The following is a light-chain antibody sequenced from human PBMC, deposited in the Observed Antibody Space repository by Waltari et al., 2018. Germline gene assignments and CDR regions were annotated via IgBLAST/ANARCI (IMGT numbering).Light chain of an antibody. Sequence: DIQMTQSPSTLSASVGDRVTITCRASQSISTWLAWYQQKPGKAPNLLIYKASSLESGAPSRFSGSGSGTEFTLTISSLQPDDFATFYCQQYNTYVTFGPGTKVDIK. CDR1: QSISTW. CDR2: KAS. J-gene: IGKJ3*01. CDR3: QQYNTYVT. V-gene: IGKV1-5*03.